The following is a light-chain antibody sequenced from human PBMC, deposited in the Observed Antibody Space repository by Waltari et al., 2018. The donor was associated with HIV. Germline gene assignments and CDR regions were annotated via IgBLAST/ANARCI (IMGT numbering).Light chain of an antibody. CDR2: SDD. CDR1: NSNIGSNT. Sequence: QSVLTQPPSASGTPGQRVTISCSGSNSNIGSNTVSWYQQLPGTAPKLLIYSDDQRPSGVPDRFSGSKSGTSASLAISGLQSEDEADYYGAVWDDGLNGHEFGGGTKLTGL. J-gene: IGLJ3*02. CDR3: AVWDDGLNGHE. V-gene: IGLV1-44*01.